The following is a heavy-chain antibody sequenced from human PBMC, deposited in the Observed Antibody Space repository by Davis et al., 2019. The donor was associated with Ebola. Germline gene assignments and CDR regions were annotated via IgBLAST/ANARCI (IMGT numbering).Heavy chain of an antibody. Sequence: GESLKISCAASGFTFSSYWMHWVRQAPGKGLVWVSRINSDGSSTSYADSVKGRFTISRDNAKNTLYLQMNSLRAEDTAVYYCAKDRTSSSWYESGYWGQGTLVTVSS. CDR3: AKDRTSSSWYESGY. CDR1: GFTFSSYW. D-gene: IGHD6-13*01. J-gene: IGHJ4*02. CDR2: INSDGSST. V-gene: IGHV3-74*01.